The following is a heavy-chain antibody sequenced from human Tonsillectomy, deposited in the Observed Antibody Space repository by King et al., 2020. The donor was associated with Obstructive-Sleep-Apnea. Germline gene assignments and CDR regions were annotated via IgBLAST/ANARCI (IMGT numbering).Heavy chain of an antibody. CDR3: ARDGGAGYCTSTNCYFAY. V-gene: IGHV3-30*04. CDR1: GFTFSSYA. D-gene: IGHD2-2*01. CDR2: IAYDGYNK. J-gene: IGHJ4*02. Sequence: VQLVESGGGVVQPGRSLRLSCAASGFTFSSYAMHWVRQAPGKGLEWVAVIAYDGYNKYYADSVKGRFTISRDNSENTLYLQMNSLRAEDTAVYSCARDGGAGYCTSTNCYFAYWGQGTLVTVSS.